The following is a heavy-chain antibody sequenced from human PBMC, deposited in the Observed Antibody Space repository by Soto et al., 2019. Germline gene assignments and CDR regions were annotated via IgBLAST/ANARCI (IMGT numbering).Heavy chain of an antibody. D-gene: IGHD1-26*01. J-gene: IGHJ3*02. CDR2: ISYDGSNK. CDR3: ANPAWSRNDAFDI. CDR1: GFTFSNYG. Sequence: GGSLRLSCAASGFTFSNYGMHWVRQVPGKGLEWVAVISYDGSNKYYADSVKGRFTISRDNSKNTLYLQMNSLRAEDTAVYYCANPAWSRNDAFDIWRQGTMVTVSS. V-gene: IGHV3-30*18.